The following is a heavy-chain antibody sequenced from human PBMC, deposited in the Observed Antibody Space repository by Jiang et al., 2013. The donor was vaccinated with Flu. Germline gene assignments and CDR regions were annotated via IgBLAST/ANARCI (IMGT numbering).Heavy chain of an antibody. Sequence: GAEVKKPGASVRVSCKASGYSFTAYAMHWVRQAPGQGLEWMGWINADKGDTKSSQKFQGRLTITRITSASTVYMELSSLRFEDTAVYYCARAPDYILLPPYNWFDPGAREPWSPSPQ. CDR2: INADKGDT. CDR3: ARAPDYILLPPYNWFDP. D-gene: IGHD5-12*01. J-gene: IGHJ5*02. V-gene: IGHV1-3*01. CDR1: GYSFTAYA.